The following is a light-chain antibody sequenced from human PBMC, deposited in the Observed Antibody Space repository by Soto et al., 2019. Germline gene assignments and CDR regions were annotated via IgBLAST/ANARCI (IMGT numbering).Light chain of an antibody. CDR3: QSYDSSLSAVV. CDR2: SNT. CDR1: SSNIGAGYD. J-gene: IGLJ2*01. Sequence: QSVLTQPPSVSGAPGQRVTISCTGSSSNIGAGYDVHWYRQIPGTVPKLLIYSNTNRASGVPDRFSASKSATSASLAITGLQAEDEADYYCQSYDSSLSAVVFGGGTKLTV. V-gene: IGLV1-40*01.